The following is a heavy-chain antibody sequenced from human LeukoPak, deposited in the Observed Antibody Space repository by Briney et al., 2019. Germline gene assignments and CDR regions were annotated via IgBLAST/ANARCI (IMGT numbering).Heavy chain of an antibody. D-gene: IGHD3-22*01. CDR2: ISSSSSYT. CDR1: GFTSSDYY. V-gene: IGHV3-11*06. Sequence: GGSLRLSCAASGFTSSDYYMSWIRQAPGKGLEWVSYISSSSSYTNYADSVKGRFTISRDNAKNSLYLQMNSLRAEDTAVYYCAREGVGYYYDSSGYSSWGQGTLVTVSS. CDR3: AREGVGYYYDSSGYSS. J-gene: IGHJ4*02.